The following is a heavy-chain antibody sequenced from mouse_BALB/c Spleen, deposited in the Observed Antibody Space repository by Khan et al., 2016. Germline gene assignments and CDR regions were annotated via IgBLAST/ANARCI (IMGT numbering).Heavy chain of an antibody. CDR2: IHYSGST. CDR3: SRWNGYYAMDY. CDR1: GYSITSGYS. J-gene: IGHJ4*01. Sequence: EVQLQESGPDLVKPSQSLSLTCTVTGYSITSGYSWHWIRQFPGNKLEWMGYIHYSGSTNYKPSLKSRISITRDTSKKQFFLQLNSVTTDDTATYYCSRWNGYYAMDYWGQGTSVTVSS. V-gene: IGHV3-1*02.